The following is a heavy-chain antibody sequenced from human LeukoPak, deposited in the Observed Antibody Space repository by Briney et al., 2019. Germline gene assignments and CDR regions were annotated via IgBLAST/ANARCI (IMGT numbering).Heavy chain of an antibody. CDR3: ARGRGSWYGVYFDY. Sequence: GGSLRLSCAAAGFTFSSYWMHWVRQAPGKGLVWVSRINTDGSTTTYADSVKGRFTISKDNAKNSLYLQMNSLRTEDTAVYYCARGRGSWYGVYFDYWGQGTLVTVSS. D-gene: IGHD6-13*01. CDR2: INTDGSTT. J-gene: IGHJ4*02. V-gene: IGHV3-74*01. CDR1: GFTFSSYW.